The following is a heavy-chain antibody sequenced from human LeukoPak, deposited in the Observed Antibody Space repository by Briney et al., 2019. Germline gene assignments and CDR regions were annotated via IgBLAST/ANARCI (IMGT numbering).Heavy chain of an antibody. Sequence: ASVKVSCKASGYTFTSYGISWVRQAPGQGLEWMGWISAYNGDTNYAQKLQGRVTMTTDTSTSTAYMELRSLRSDDTAVYYCARQNYGRIFVGGYYYYMDVWGKGTTVTVSS. CDR2: ISAYNGDT. CDR1: GYTFTSYG. J-gene: IGHJ6*03. D-gene: IGHD2-15*01. CDR3: ARQNYGRIFVGGYYYYMDV. V-gene: IGHV1-18*01.